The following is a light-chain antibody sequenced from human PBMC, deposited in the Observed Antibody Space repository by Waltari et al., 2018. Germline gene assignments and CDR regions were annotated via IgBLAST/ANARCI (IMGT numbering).Light chain of an antibody. J-gene: IGLJ2*01. V-gene: IGLV6-57*01. CDR1: SGSIASSY. CDR2: EVI. Sequence: NFLLTQPHSVSGSPGKTVIISCTRSSGSIASSYVQWYQLRPGSSPITGIYEVIQRPSGVSDRFSGSLDSSSNSAILTISGLKTEDEGDYYCQSYDSTDFIFGGGTTLTVL. CDR3: QSYDSTDFI.